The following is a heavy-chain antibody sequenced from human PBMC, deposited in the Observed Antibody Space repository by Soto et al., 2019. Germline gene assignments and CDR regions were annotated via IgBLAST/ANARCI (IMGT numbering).Heavy chain of an antibody. V-gene: IGHV1-3*01. CDR3: ARELGYYDSSGTRFTYYGMDV. Sequence: ASVKVSCKASGGTFSSYAISWVRQAPGQGLEWMGWINAGNGNTKYSQKFQGRVTITRDTSASTAYMELSSLRSEDTAVYYCARELGYYDSSGTRFTYYGMDVWGQGTTVTVSS. D-gene: IGHD3-22*01. CDR1: GGTFSSYA. CDR2: INAGNGNT. J-gene: IGHJ6*02.